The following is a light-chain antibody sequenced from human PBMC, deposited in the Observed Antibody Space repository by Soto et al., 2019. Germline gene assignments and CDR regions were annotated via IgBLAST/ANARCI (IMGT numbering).Light chain of an antibody. CDR3: QQRTNWPRT. CDR1: QSVGTF. CDR2: DTS. V-gene: IGKV3-11*01. J-gene: IGKJ2*01. Sequence: EVVLTQSPVTLSLSPGERATLSCRASQSVGTFLAWYHQKPGQAPRLIIYDTSNRATGIPARFSGTGSGTDFALTSSSVEPEDFAVYVCQQRTNWPRTFGQGTKLDIK.